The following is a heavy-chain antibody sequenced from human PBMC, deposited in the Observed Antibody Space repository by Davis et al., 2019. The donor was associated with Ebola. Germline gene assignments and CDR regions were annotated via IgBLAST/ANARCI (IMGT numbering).Heavy chain of an antibody. CDR2: MGNTGSFI. CDR3: AREEGSSRWQNNWFDY. J-gene: IGHJ5*01. D-gene: IGHD2-2*01. V-gene: IGHV3-21*01. CDR1: GFSFSSHT. Sequence: PGGSLRLSCAASGFSFSSHTMNWVRQAPGKGLECIASMGNTGSFIHHADSVQGRFTISRDNAKNSLFLQMNSLRVEDTAIYYCAREEGSSRWQNNWFDYWGQGTLVTVSS.